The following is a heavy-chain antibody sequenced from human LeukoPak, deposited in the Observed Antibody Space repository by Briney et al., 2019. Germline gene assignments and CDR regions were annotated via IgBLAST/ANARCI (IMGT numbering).Heavy chain of an antibody. J-gene: IGHJ5*02. V-gene: IGHV1-69*13. CDR1: GGTFSSYA. CDR3: ARDVRPCGSCSNWFDP. Sequence: SVKVSCKASGGTFSSYAISWVRQAPGQGLEWMGGIIPIFGTANYAQKFQGRVTITADEATSTAYMELSSLRSEDTAVYYCARDVRPCGSCSNWFDPWGQGALVTVSS. CDR2: IIPIFGTA. D-gene: IGHD2-15*01.